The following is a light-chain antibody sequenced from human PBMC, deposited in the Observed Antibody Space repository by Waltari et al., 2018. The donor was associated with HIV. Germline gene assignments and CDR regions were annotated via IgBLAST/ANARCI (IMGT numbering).Light chain of an antibody. V-gene: IGLV2-14*01. CDR2: EVS. J-gene: IGLJ2*01. CDR1: SSDVGGYNY. Sequence: QSALTQPASVSGSPGKSITISCTGTSSDVGGYNYVYWYQQHPGKAPKLMIYEVSNRPSGVSNRFSGSKSGNTASLTISGLQAEDEADYYCSSYTSSNTVIFGGGTKLTVL. CDR3: SSYTSSNTVI.